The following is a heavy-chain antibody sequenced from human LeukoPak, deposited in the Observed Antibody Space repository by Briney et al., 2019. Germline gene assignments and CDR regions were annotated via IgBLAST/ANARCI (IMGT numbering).Heavy chain of an antibody. CDR3: AREDSSSWYVIDY. CDR2: IYYSGST. J-gene: IGHJ4*02. CDR1: GGSISSSSYY. D-gene: IGHD6-13*01. Sequence: PSETLSLTCTVSGGSISSSSYYWGWIRQPPGKGLEWIGSIYYSGSTYYNPSLKSRVTISVDTSKNQFSLKLSSVTAADTAVYYCAREDSSSWYVIDYWGQGTLVTVSS. V-gene: IGHV4-39*02.